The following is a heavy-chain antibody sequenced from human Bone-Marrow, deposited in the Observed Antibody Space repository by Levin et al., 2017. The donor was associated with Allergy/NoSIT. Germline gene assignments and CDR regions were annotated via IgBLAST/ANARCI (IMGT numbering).Heavy chain of an antibody. J-gene: IGHJ6*02. Sequence: GESLKISCAASDFTFSSYAMSWVRQAPGKGLEWVSVIRGSGGSTYYADSVKGRFTISRDNSKNTLHLQMNSLRVEDTAVYYCAKAVIPSAGATPGSYYYYYGMDVWGQGTTVTVSS. CDR2: IRGSGGST. CDR1: DFTFSSYA. CDR3: AKAVIPSAGATPGSYYYYYGMDV. V-gene: IGHV3-23*01. D-gene: IGHD2-21*02.